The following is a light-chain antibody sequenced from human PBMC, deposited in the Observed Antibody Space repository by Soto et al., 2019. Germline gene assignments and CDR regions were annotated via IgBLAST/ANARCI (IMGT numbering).Light chain of an antibody. Sequence: QSVLTQPPSVSAAPGQKVTIPCSGSSSNIGNTYVSWYQQVPGTAPQLLIYDNTKRPSGIPDRFSGSKSGTSATLYITGLQTGDEANFFCAAWDTSLSAVVFGGGTKLTVL. CDR3: AAWDTSLSAVV. CDR2: DNT. J-gene: IGLJ2*01. CDR1: SSNIGNTY. V-gene: IGLV1-51*01.